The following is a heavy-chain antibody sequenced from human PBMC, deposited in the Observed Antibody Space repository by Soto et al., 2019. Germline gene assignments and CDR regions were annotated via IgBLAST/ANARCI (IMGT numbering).Heavy chain of an antibody. CDR2: MNPNSGNT. J-gene: IGHJ4*02. V-gene: IGHV1-8*01. Sequence: ASVKVSCKASGYTFTSYDINWVRQATGQGLEWMGWMNPNSGNTGYAQKFQGRVTMTRNTSISTAYMELSRLRSDDTAVYYCARDLGDDCSDADCYVGYFAYWGQGTLVTVSS. D-gene: IGHD2-2*01. CDR3: ARDLGDDCSDADCYVGYFAY. CDR1: GYTFTSYD.